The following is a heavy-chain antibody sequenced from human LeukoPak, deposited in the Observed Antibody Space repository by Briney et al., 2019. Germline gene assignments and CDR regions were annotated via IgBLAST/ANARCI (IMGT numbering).Heavy chain of an antibody. CDR3: ARDRCTRTSCFIDY. CDR2: IKQDGSEK. J-gene: IGHJ4*02. Sequence: PGGSLRLSCAVSGFTFSSYEMSWVRQAPGKGLEWVSNIKQDGSEKYYVDSVKGRFTTSRDNAKNSLYLQMNSLRAEDRAVYYCARDRCTRTSCFIDYWGQGTPVTVSS. V-gene: IGHV3-7*04. D-gene: IGHD2-2*01. CDR1: GFTFSSYE.